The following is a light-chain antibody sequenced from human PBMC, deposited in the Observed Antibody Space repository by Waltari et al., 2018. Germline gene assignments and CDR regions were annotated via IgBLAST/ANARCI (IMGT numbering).Light chain of an antibody. J-gene: IGLJ2*01. CDR3: CAYAGSSTLV. Sequence: QSALPQHPSVSGSPGQSTTIPDTGPTSDVGSYTLTSWYQEHPANAPKLRINEGRQRPAGGSNRFSCCKSGNPASLTLSWLQAADESDYSCCAYAGSSTLVFGGGTKLTVL. CDR2: EGR. V-gene: IGLV2-23*01. CDR1: TSDVGSYTL.